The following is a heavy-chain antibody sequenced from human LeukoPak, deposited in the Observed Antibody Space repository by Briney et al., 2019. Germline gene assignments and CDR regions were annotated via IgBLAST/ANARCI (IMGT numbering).Heavy chain of an antibody. V-gene: IGHV3-13*01. CDR3: VRQPDSARYGFDY. Sequence: GGSLRLSCEVSGFTFDNNDMHWVRQTTGKGLEWVSAIGSAGYTYYADSVRGRFTITRDNARQSLYLQMNSLRVEDTAVYHCVRQPDSARYGFDYWGRGTQVTVSS. CDR1: GFTFDNND. J-gene: IGHJ4*02. CDR2: IGSAGYT. D-gene: IGHD1-14*01.